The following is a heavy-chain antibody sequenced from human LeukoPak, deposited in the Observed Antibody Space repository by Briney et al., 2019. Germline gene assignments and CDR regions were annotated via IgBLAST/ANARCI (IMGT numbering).Heavy chain of an antibody. J-gene: IGHJ4*02. CDR1: GYTFTGYY. D-gene: IGHD2-21*01. V-gene: IGHV1-2*02. Sequence: ASVKVSCKASGYTFTGYYMHWVRQAPGQGLEWMGWINPNSGGTNYAQKFQGRVTMTRDTSISTTYLDLSRLRSDDTAVYYCARGLGSGGGDYYDSWGQGTPVTVSS. CDR3: ARGLGSGGGDYYDS. CDR2: INPNSGGT.